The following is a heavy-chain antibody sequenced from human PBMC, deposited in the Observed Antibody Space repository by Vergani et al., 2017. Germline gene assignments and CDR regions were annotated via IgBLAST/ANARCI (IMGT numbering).Heavy chain of an antibody. V-gene: IGHV4-4*07. Sequence: QVQLQQWGPGLVKPSETLSLTCTVSGGSISSYYWSWIRQPAGKGLEWIGRIYTSGSTNYNPSLKSRVTMSVDTSKNQFSLKLSSVTAADTAVYYCAIVYYGSGKEYFDYWGQGTLVTVSS. CDR3: AIVYYGSGKEYFDY. D-gene: IGHD3-10*01. J-gene: IGHJ4*02. CDR2: IYTSGST. CDR1: GGSISSYY.